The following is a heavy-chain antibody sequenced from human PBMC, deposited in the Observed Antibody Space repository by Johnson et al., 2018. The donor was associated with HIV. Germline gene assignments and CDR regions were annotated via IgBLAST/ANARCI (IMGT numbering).Heavy chain of an antibody. CDR3: ARDRAIVVAYDAFDI. D-gene: IGHD3-22*01. CDR2: ISYDGSNK. J-gene: IGHJ3*02. Sequence: QVQLVESGGGVVQPGRSLRLSCAPSGFTFSSYAMHWVRQAPGKGLEWVAIISYDGSNKYYADSVKGRFTISRDNSKNTLYLQMNSLRPEDTAVYYCARDRAIVVAYDAFDIWGQGTMVTVSS. CDR1: GFTFSSYA. V-gene: IGHV3-30*04.